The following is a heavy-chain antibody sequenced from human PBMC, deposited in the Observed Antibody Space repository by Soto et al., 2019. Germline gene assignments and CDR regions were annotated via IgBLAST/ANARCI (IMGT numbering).Heavy chain of an antibody. CDR2: IYHSGST. V-gene: IGHV4-30-2*01. Sequence: KASETLSLTCAVSGGSISSGGYSWSWIRQPPGKGLEWIGYIYHSGSTYYNPSLKSRVTISVDRSKNQFSLKLSSVTAADTAVYYCARGYYDSSGYYSSWRYFDYWGQGTLVTVSS. CDR1: GGSISSGGYS. CDR3: ARGYYDSSGYYSSWRYFDY. D-gene: IGHD3-22*01. J-gene: IGHJ4*02.